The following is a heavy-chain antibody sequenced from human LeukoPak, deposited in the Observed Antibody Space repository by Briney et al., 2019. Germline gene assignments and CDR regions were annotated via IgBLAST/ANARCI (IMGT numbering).Heavy chain of an antibody. CDR3: ARGFPVLSV. J-gene: IGHJ6*02. V-gene: IGHV3-48*03. Sequence: GGSLRRSLATSGFTFVYYERNWVRQAPGKGLDWVSYISSNGTSTMYYAASVKGRFTISRDNAMTSMYLQMNSLRAEDTAIYYCARGFPVLSVWGQGTTVTVSS. CDR1: GFTFVYYE. CDR2: ISSNGTSTM. D-gene: IGHD3-9*01.